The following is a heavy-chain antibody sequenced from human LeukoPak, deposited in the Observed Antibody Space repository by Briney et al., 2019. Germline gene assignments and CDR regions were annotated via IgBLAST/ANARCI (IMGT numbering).Heavy chain of an antibody. V-gene: IGHV3-23*01. J-gene: IGHJ4*02. D-gene: IGHD1/OR15-1a*01. CDR3: AKDSSVPYGITD. CDR2: ISGSGSST. Sequence: GGSLRLSCAASGFTFSGYAMSWVRQAPGKGLEWVSGISGSGSSTYYADSVKGRFTISRDNSKNTLYLQMNSLRAEDTALYYCAKDSSVPYGITDWGQGTLVTVSS. CDR1: GFTFSGYA.